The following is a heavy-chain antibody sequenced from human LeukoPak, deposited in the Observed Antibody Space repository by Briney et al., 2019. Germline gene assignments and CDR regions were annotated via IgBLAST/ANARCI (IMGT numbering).Heavy chain of an antibody. Sequence: GGSLRLSCAASGFTFSSYAMHWVRQAPGKGLEWVAVISYDGSNKYYADSVKGRFTISRDNSKNTLYLQMNSLRAEDTAVYYCARDGSSWFFDYWGQGTLVTVSS. J-gene: IGHJ4*02. CDR2: ISYDGSNK. CDR3: ARDGSSWFFDY. D-gene: IGHD6-13*01. CDR1: GFTFSSYA. V-gene: IGHV3-30*04.